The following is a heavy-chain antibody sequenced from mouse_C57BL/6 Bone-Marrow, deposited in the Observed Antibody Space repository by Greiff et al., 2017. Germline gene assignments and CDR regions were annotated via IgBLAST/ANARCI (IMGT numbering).Heavy chain of an antibody. CDR1: GYTFTSYW. D-gene: IGHD1-1*01. CDR3: ARGELLRYFHLAY. CDR2: INPSNGGT. V-gene: IGHV1-53*01. J-gene: IGHJ3*01. Sequence: VQLQQPGTELVKPGASVKLSCKASGYTFTSYWMHWVKQRPGQGLEWIGNINPSNGGTNYNEKFKSKATLTVDKSSSTAYMQLSSLTSEDSAVYYCARGELLRYFHLAYWGQGTLVTVSA.